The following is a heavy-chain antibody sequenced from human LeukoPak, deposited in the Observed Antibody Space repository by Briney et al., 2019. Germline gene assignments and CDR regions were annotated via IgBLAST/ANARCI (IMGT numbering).Heavy chain of an antibody. D-gene: IGHD4-23*01. Sequence: ASVKVSCKASGGTFSSYAISWARQAPGQGLEWMGWISAYNGNTNYAQKLQGRVTMTTDTSTSTAYMELRSLRSDDTAVYYCARQPVVTPYNWFDPWGQGTLVTVSS. CDR1: GGTFSSYA. J-gene: IGHJ5*02. CDR2: ISAYNGNT. CDR3: ARQPVVTPYNWFDP. V-gene: IGHV1-18*01.